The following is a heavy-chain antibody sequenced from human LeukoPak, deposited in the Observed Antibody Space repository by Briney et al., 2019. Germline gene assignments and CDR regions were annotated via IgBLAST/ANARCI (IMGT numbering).Heavy chain of an antibody. CDR3: ARAGLLWFGESRMDV. J-gene: IGHJ6*02. V-gene: IGHV3-7*01. CDR1: GFIFSSYA. CDR2: IKQDGSEK. D-gene: IGHD3-10*01. Sequence: GGSLRLSCAASGFIFSSYAMSWVRQAPGKGLEWVANIKQDGSEKYYVDSVKGRFTISRDNAKNSLYLQMNSLRAEDTAVYYCARAGLLWFGESRMDVWGQGTTVTISS.